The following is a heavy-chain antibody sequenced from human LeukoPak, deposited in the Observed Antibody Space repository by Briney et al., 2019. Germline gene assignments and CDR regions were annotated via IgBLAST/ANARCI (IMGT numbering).Heavy chain of an antibody. D-gene: IGHD3-10*01. V-gene: IGHV3-23*01. J-gene: IGHJ4*02. CDR2: ISGSGGST. CDR1: GFTFSNYA. Sequence: GGSLRLSCAASGFTFSNYAMSWVGQAPGKGLEWVSGISGSGGSTYYADSVKGRFTISRDNSKNTLYLQMNSLRAEDTAVYYCAKGVSGESPVDYWGQGTLVTVSS. CDR3: AKGVSGESPVDY.